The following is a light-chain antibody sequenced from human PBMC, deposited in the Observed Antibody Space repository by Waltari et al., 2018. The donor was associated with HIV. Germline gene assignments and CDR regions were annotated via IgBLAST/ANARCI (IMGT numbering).Light chain of an antibody. CDR1: TVGSTP. V-gene: IGLV3-21*02. J-gene: IGLJ3*02. CDR3: QVWDSSSDQAV. CDR2: DVR. Sequence: SSVLTQAPSVSVAPGQTARLTCGGNTVGSTPLPWYQQKPGQAPVLVVYDVRERPSGIPERFSGSSSGTTATLTISRVEAGDEADYYCQVWDSSSDQAVFGGGTKLTVL.